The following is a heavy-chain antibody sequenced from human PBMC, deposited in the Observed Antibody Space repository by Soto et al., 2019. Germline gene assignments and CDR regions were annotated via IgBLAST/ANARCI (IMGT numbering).Heavy chain of an antibody. D-gene: IGHD2-2*01. CDR2: IIPIFGTA. J-gene: IGHJ4*02. Sequence: RASVKVSCKASGGTFSSYAISWVRQAPGQGLEWMGGIIPIFGTANYAQKFQGRVTITADESTSTAYMELSSLRSEDTAVYYCARADCSSTSCYAKSWGQGTLVTVSS. V-gene: IGHV1-69*13. CDR3: ARADCSSTSCYAKS. CDR1: GGTFSSYA.